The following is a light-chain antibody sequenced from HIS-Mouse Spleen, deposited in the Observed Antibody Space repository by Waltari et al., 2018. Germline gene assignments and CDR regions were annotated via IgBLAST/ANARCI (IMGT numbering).Light chain of an antibody. CDR2: EVS. V-gene: IGLV2-14*01. CDR1: SSDVGGYNY. Sequence: QSALTQPASVSGSPGQSITISCTVTSSDVGGYNYVSWYQQHPGKAPKIMIYEVSNRPSRVSNRFSGSKSGNTASLTISGLQAEDEADYYCSSYTSSSPYVVFGGGTKLTVL. CDR3: SSYTSSSPYVV. J-gene: IGLJ2*01.